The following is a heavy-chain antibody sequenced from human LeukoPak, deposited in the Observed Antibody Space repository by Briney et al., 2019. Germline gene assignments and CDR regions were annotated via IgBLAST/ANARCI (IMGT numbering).Heavy chain of an antibody. CDR2: IYYSGST. J-gene: IGHJ4*02. CDR1: GGSISSGDYY. V-gene: IGHV4-30-4*01. CDR3: ARNYYDSSGYSFDY. D-gene: IGHD3-22*01. Sequence: SSETLSLTCTVSGGSISSGDYYWSWIRQPPGKGLEWIGYIYYSGSTYYNPSLKSRVTISVDTSKNQFSLKLSSVTAADTAVYYCARNYYDSSGYSFDYWGQGTLVTVSS.